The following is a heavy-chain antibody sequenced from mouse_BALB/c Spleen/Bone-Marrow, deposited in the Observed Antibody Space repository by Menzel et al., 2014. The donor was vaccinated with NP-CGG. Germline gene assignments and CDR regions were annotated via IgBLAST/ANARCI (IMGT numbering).Heavy chain of an antibody. CDR3: AEGYDSWFAY. J-gene: IGHJ3*01. D-gene: IGHD2-2*01. CDR1: GFNIEDTY. V-gene: IGHV14-3*02. CDR2: IDPANGNT. Sequence: EVQLQQSGAELVKPGASVKLFCTASGFNIEDTYVHWVKQRPEQGLEWIGRIDPANGNTKYDPKFQGKATVTSDTSSNTAYLHLNSLTSEDAAVYYCAEGYDSWFAYWGQGTLVTVSA.